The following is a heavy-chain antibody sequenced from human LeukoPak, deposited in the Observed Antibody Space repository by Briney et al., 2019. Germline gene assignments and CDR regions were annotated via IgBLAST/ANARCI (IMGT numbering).Heavy chain of an antibody. J-gene: IGHJ4*02. V-gene: IGHV3-21*01. CDR2: ISSSSSYI. CDR1: VFTFSRYT. Sequence: GGSLRLSCAASVFTFSRYTMNCVRQAPGKGLEGVSSISSSSSYIYYADSVKSRFTISRDNAKNSLYLQMNSLRAEDTAVYYCARDLSRITIFGVVIPFDYWGQGTLVTVSS. CDR3: ARDLSRITIFGVVIPFDY. D-gene: IGHD3-3*01.